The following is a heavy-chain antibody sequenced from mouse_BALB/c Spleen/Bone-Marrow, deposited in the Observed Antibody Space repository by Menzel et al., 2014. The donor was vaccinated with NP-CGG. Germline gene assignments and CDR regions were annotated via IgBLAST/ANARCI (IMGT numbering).Heavy chain of an antibody. Sequence: EVKLLQSGAELVKPGASVKLSCTASGFTFKDTYMHWVKQRPEQGLEWIGSINPENGNTNYHQKFQGKATITSDTSSNTAYMHLSSLASEDTADYSCTNYDYRCYFDDWGAGTTVTVSS. D-gene: IGHD2-4*01. CDR3: TNYDYRCYFDD. V-gene: IGHV14-3*02. CDR1: GFTFKDTY. CDR2: INPENGNT. J-gene: IGHJ1*01.